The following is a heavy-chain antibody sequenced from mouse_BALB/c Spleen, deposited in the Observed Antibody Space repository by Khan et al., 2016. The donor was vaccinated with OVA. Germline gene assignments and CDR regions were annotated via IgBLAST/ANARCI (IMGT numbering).Heavy chain of an antibody. V-gene: IGHV9-3-1*01. CDR1: GYIFTNYG. CDR3: ARTLYGSSYDYAMDY. J-gene: IGHJ4*01. D-gene: IGHD1-1*01. Sequence: QIQLVQSGPELKKPGETVKISCKASGYIFTNYGMTWVKQAPGKGLKWMGWINTYTGEPTYADDFKGRFAFSLETSANTAYLQINNLKNEDTATYSCARTLYGSSYDYAMDYWGQGTSVTVSS. CDR2: INTYTGEP.